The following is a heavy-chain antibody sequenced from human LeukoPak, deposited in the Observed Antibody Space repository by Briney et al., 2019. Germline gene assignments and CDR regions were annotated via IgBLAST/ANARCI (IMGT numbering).Heavy chain of an antibody. CDR3: TRDRWIDY. Sequence: GGSLRLSCAASGLTFSKYWMTWVRQPPGKGLEWVANIGPDGNEKFYLDSVKGRFSISRDNAKNSLYLQMISLRAEDTAVYYCTRDRWIDYWGQGALVTVFS. J-gene: IGHJ4*02. CDR2: IGPDGNEK. CDR1: GLTFSKYW. V-gene: IGHV3-7*01. D-gene: IGHD2-15*01.